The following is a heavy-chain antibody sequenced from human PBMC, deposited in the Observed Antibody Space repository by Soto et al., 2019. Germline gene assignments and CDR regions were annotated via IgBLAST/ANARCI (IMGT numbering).Heavy chain of an antibody. Sequence: QVQLVQSGAEVKKPGASVKVSCRASGYTFTSYAMHWVRQAPGQRHVWMGWINAGDVNTKYSQQFQGRVTITSDTAASPAYTVLSSLRSEDTAVYYCASLTYYQFWSGYDTLIDYWGQGSLVTVSA. J-gene: IGHJ4*02. V-gene: IGHV1-3*01. CDR1: GYTFTSYA. D-gene: IGHD3-3*01. CDR3: ASLTYYQFWSGYDTLIDY. CDR2: INAGDVNT.